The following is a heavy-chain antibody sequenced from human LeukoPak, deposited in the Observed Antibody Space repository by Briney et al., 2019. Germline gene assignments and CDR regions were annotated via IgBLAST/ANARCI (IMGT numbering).Heavy chain of an antibody. CDR3: ARGALGYCSSTSCFYYYYGMDV. D-gene: IGHD2-2*01. CDR1: GGSFSGYY. Sequence: PSETLSLTCAVYGGSFSGYYWSWIRQPPGKGLEWIGEINHSGSTNYNPSLKSRVTISVDTPKNQFSLKLSSVTAADTAVYYCARGALGYCSSTSCFYYYYGMDVWGQGTTVTVSS. J-gene: IGHJ6*02. CDR2: INHSGST. V-gene: IGHV4-34*01.